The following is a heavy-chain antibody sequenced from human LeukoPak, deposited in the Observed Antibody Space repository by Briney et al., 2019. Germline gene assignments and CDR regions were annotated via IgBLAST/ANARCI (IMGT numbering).Heavy chain of an antibody. D-gene: IGHD3-10*01. V-gene: IGHV1-2*02. Sequence: ASVKVSCKVFEYTLTELSMHWVRQAPGQGLEWMGWINPNSGGTNYAQKFQGRVTMTRDTSISTAYMELSRLRSDDTAVYYCARDHYYGSGSAYWGQGTLVTVSS. CDR3: ARDHYYGSGSAY. CDR2: INPNSGGT. J-gene: IGHJ4*02. CDR1: EYTLTELS.